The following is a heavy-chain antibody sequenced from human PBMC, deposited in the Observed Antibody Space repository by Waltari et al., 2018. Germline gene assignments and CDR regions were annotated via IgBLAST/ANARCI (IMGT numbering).Heavy chain of an antibody. D-gene: IGHD6-6*01. CDR1: GGTFSSYA. J-gene: IGHJ5*02. V-gene: IGHV1-69*12. Sequence: QVQLVQSGAEVKKPGSSVKVSCKASGGTFSSYAISWVRQAHGQGLEWMGGIILILGTANYAQKVQGRVTITADESTSTAYMELSSLRSEDTAVYYCARGAARGARWFDPWGQGTLVTVSS. CDR2: IILILGTA. CDR3: ARGAARGARWFDP.